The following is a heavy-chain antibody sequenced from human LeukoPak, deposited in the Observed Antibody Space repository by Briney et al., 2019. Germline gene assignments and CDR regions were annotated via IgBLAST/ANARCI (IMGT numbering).Heavy chain of an antibody. J-gene: IGHJ5*02. V-gene: IGHV4-39*01. D-gene: IGHD2-15*01. Sequence: SETLSLTCTVSGGSISSSSYYWGWIRQPPGKGLEYIGSIYYSGSTYYNPSLKSRVTISVDTSKNQFSLKLSSVTAADTAVYYCARRGGYCSGVSCLSWFDPWGQGALVTVSS. CDR3: ARRGGYCSGVSCLSWFDP. CDR2: IYYSGST. CDR1: GGSISSSSYY.